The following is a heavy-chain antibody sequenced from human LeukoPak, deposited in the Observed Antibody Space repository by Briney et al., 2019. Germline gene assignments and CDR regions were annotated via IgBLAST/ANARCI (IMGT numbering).Heavy chain of an antibody. J-gene: IGHJ4*02. CDR3: ARGRWIQLWLRNYYFDY. CDR2: INHSGST. Sequence: SETLSLACAVYGGSFSGYYWSWIRQPPGKGLEWIGEINHSGSTTYNPSLKSRVTISVDTSKNQFSLKLSSVTAADTAVYYCARGRWIQLWLRNYYFDYWGQGTLVTVSS. CDR1: GGSFSGYY. D-gene: IGHD5-18*01. V-gene: IGHV4-34*01.